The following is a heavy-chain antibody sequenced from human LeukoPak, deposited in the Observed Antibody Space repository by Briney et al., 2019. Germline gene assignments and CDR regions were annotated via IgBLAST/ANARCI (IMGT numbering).Heavy chain of an antibody. D-gene: IGHD3-22*01. CDR1: GGSFSGYY. J-gene: IGHJ5*02. Sequence: SETLSLTCAVYGGSFSGYYWGWIRQPPGKGLEWIGEINHSGSTNYNPSLKSRVTISVDTSKNQFSLKLSSVTAADTAVYYCARKKYYYDSSGYRSTNWFDPWGQGTLVTVSS. CDR2: INHSGST. CDR3: ARKKYYYDSSGYRSTNWFDP. V-gene: IGHV4-34*01.